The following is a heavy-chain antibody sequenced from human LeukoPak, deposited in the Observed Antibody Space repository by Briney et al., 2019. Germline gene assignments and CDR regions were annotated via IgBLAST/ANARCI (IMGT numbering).Heavy chain of an antibody. V-gene: IGHV4-34*01. Sequence: PSETLSLTCAVYGGSFSGYYWSWIRQPPGKGLEWIGEINHSGSTNYNPSLKSRVTISVDTSKNQFSLKLSSVPAADTAVYYCARHKDPYYDFWSGYQNWFDPWGQGTLVTVSS. D-gene: IGHD3-3*01. J-gene: IGHJ5*02. CDR3: ARHKDPYYDFWSGYQNWFDP. CDR2: INHSGST. CDR1: GGSFSGYY.